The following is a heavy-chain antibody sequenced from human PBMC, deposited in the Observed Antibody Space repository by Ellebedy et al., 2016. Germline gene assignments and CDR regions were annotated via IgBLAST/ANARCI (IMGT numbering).Heavy chain of an antibody. CDR3: VSGSYFDK. Sequence: GGSLRLXCATSGFNFRSYGMHWVRQAPGKGLEWVAVVSHDGSGQYYADSVQGRFTISRDNSKNMIYLQMNSLSADDTAVYYCVSGSYFDKWGQGTLVTVSS. J-gene: IGHJ4*02. CDR1: GFNFRSYG. CDR2: VSHDGSGQ. D-gene: IGHD1-26*01. V-gene: IGHV3-30*03.